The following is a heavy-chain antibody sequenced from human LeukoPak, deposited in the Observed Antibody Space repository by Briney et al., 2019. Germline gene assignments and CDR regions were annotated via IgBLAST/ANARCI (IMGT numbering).Heavy chain of an antibody. CDR1: GGSFSGYY. D-gene: IGHD6-19*01. V-gene: IGHV4-34*01. Sequence: SETLSLTCAVYGGSFSGYYWSWIRQPPGKGLEWIGEINHSGSTNCNPSLKSRVTISVDTSKNQFSLKLTSVTAADTAVYYCARSQARLGWFDPWGQGALVTVSS. CDR2: INHSGST. J-gene: IGHJ5*02. CDR3: ARSQARLGWFDP.